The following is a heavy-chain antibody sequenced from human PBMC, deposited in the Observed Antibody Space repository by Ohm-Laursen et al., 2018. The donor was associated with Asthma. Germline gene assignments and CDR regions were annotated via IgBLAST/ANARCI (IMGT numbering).Heavy chain of an antibody. J-gene: IGHJ3*01. CDR3: VRDTRFAFHF. V-gene: IGHV3-52*01. CDR2: IKCDGSEK. CDR1: GFTFSSSW. Sequence: SLRLSCAASGFTFSSSWMHWVCQAPEKGLEWVADIKCDGSEKYYVDSVKGRLTISRDNAKNSLYLQVNSLRAEDMTAYYCVRDTRFAFHFWGQGTMVTVSS. D-gene: IGHD2-2*02.